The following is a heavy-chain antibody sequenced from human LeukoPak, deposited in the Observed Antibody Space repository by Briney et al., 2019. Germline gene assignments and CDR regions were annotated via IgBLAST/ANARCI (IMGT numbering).Heavy chain of an antibody. CDR2: INGDGGEI. CDR3: AKGESTSGTSSWFDP. Sequence: GGSLRLSCAASGFTFSSSWMTWVRQAPGKGLEWVASINGDGGEIHYVDSVKGRFTISRDNSKNTLYLQMNSLRAEDTAVYYCAKGESTSGTSSWFDPWGQGTLVTVSS. J-gene: IGHJ5*02. V-gene: IGHV3-7*03. D-gene: IGHD6-13*01. CDR1: GFTFSSSW.